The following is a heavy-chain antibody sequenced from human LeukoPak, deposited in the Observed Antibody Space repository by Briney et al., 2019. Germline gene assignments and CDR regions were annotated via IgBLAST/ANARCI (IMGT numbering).Heavy chain of an antibody. CDR3: AKGPHVRMTGTFDY. CDR2: ISYDGSNK. D-gene: IGHD3-9*01. V-gene: IGHV3-30*18. CDR1: GFTFSSYG. Sequence: GRSLRLSCAASGFTFSSYGMHWVRQAPGKGLEWVAFISYDGSNKYYADSVKGRFTISRDNSKNTLYLQMNSLRAEDTAVYYCAKGPHVRMTGTFDYWGQGTLVTVSS. J-gene: IGHJ4*02.